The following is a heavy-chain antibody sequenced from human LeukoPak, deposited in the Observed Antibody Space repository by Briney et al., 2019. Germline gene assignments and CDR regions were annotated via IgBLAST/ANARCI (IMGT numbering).Heavy chain of an antibody. D-gene: IGHD4-17*01. J-gene: IGHJ4*02. CDR1: GFTVSDNY. Sequence: GGSLRLSCAASGFTVSDNYMTWVRQAPGKGLEWVSSIYNTGATHYADSVKGRFTISRDNSKNTLYLQINSLRAEDTAVYYCARDLHTTTEYYFDYWGQGTLVTVSS. CDR2: IYNTGAT. CDR3: ARDLHTTTEYYFDY. V-gene: IGHV3-66*03.